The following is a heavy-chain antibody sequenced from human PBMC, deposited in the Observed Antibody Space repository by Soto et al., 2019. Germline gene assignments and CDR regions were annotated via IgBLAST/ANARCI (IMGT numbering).Heavy chain of an antibody. CDR1: GGSIRNGDNY. CDR3: VTVNLVGAAYYFDY. V-gene: IGHV4-30-4*01. Sequence: SETLSLTCTVSGGSIRNGDNYWGWIRQPPGKGLEWIGYVYYSGTTYSHPSLNSRVSISVDTSENQFSLRLTSVTAADTAVYYCVTVNLVGAAYYFDYWGPGTLVTVSS. CDR2: VYYSGTT. J-gene: IGHJ4*02. D-gene: IGHD1-26*01.